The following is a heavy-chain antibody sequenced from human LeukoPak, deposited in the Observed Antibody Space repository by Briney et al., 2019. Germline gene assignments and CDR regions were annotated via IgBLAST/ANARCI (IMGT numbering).Heavy chain of an antibody. V-gene: IGHV1-18*01. CDR2: ISTYNGNT. CDR1: GYPFTNNG. D-gene: IGHD5-12*01. J-gene: IGHJ6*03. CDR3: ARGGYSGYEPRNYYYYMDV. Sequence: ASVKVSCTASGYPFTNNGISWVRQAPGQGLEWMGWISTYNGNTNYAQKFQGRVTMTTDTSTSTAYVELSSLRSEDTAVYYCARGGYSGYEPRNYYYYMDVWGKGTTVTISS.